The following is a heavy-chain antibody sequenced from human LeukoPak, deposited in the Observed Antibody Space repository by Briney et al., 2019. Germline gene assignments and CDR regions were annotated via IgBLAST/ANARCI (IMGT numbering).Heavy chain of an antibody. J-gene: IGHJ4*02. D-gene: IGHD5-12*01. V-gene: IGHV3-23*05. CDR1: GFTFSTAA. Sequence: LPGRSLRLSCAASGFTFSTAARTWVRQAPGNGLEWVPTICSSDDATYYADCVKGRFTISRDFSRNTVGLQMNSLRTEDTAIYYCAKGPQLYSGYHPDYWGQGTLVTVSS. CDR2: ICSSDDAT. CDR3: AKGPQLYSGYHPDY.